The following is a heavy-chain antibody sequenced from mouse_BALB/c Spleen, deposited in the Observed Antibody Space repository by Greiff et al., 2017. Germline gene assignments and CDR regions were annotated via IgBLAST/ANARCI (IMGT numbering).Heavy chain of an antibody. V-gene: IGHV5-12-2*01. CDR1: GFTFSSYT. CDR2: ISNGGGST. D-gene: IGHD2-14*01. J-gene: IGHJ2*01. CDR3: ARHTYRYEAFDY. Sequence: EVQLQESGGGLVQPGGSLKLSCAASGFTFSSYTMSWVRQTPEKRLEWVAYISNGGGSTYYPDTVKGRFTISRDNAKNTLYLQMSSLKSEDTAMYYCARHTYRYEAFDYWGQGTTLTVSS.